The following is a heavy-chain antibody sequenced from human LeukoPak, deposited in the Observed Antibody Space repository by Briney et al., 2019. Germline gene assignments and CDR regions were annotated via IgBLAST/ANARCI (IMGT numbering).Heavy chain of an antibody. CDR1: GFTFSSYS. V-gene: IGHV3-23*01. CDR3: AKHPLPLAAAGPFFDY. D-gene: IGHD6-13*01. Sequence: GGSLRLSCAASGFTFSSYSMNWVRQAPGKGLEWVSAISGSGYSTYYADSVKGRFTISRDNAKNTLYLLMNSLRAEDTAVYYCAKHPLPLAAAGPFFDYWGQGTLVTVSS. CDR2: ISGSGYST. J-gene: IGHJ4*02.